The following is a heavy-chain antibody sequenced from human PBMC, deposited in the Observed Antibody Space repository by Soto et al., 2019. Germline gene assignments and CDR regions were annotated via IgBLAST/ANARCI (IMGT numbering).Heavy chain of an antibody. CDR2: ISSRSSTI. J-gene: IGHJ4*02. CDR1: GFTFSDYY. Sequence: QVQLVESGGGLVKPGGSLRLSCAASGFTFSDYYMSWIRQAPGKGLAWVSYISSRSSTIFYADFVKGRFTISRDNVKNSLYLQINSLRAEDTAVYYCASGTNGAFFVYWGQGILVTVSS. V-gene: IGHV3-11*01. CDR3: ASGTNGAFFVY. D-gene: IGHD2-8*01.